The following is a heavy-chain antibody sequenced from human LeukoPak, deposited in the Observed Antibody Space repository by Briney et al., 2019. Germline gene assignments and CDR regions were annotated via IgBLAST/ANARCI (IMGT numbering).Heavy chain of an antibody. Sequence: PGRSLRLSCAASGFTVSSNYMSWVRQAPGKGLEWVSSISSRSTYIYHADSVKGRFTISRDNAKNSLFLQMNSLRAEDTAVYFCAKSTRAVMAMMDVWGKGTTVTVSS. CDR3: AKSTRAVMAMMDV. D-gene: IGHD3-16*01. CDR2: ISSRSTYI. CDR1: GFTVSSNY. V-gene: IGHV3-21*01. J-gene: IGHJ6*04.